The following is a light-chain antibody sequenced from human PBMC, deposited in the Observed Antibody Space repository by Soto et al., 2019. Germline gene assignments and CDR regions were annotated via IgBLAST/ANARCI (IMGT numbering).Light chain of an antibody. CDR2: GVS. V-gene: IGKV3-15*01. Sequence: EIVMTQSPGTLSVSPGERATLSCRASQSVSVNLAWYQQKPGQAPRLLIYGVSTRATGIPARFSGSESGTEFTLTISSLQSEDFAVYYCQQTYMVPYTFGQGTKVEI. CDR3: QQTYMVPYT. CDR1: QSVSVN. J-gene: IGKJ2*01.